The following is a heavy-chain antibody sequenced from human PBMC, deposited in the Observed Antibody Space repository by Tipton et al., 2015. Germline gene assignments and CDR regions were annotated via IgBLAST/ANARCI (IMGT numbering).Heavy chain of an antibody. CDR2: IYYTGIT. D-gene: IGHD2-21*02. J-gene: IGHJ4*02. Sequence: TLSLTCTVSGGSVSSGSYYWSWIRQPPGKGLEWIGYIYYTGITSYNPSLKSRVTISVDTSKNQFSLKLSSVTAADTAVYYCAREGDSYAYFGYWGQGTLVTVSS. CDR3: AREGDSYAYFGY. CDR1: GGSVSSGSYY. V-gene: IGHV4-61*01.